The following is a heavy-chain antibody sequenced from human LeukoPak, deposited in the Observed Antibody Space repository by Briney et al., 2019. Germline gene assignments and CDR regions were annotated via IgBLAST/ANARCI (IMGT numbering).Heavy chain of an antibody. D-gene: IGHD2-2*01. V-gene: IGHV4-38-2*01. Sequence: SETLSLTCEVSGDSLSSGYYWDWIRQPPGKGLEWIGGVYYSGSAYYNPSLKSRVTISVDTSKNRFSLKLNSVTAADTAVYYCASEDCSSRGCWFDPWGQGTQVTVSS. J-gene: IGHJ5*02. CDR3: ASEDCSSRGCWFDP. CDR1: GDSLSSGYY. CDR2: VYYSGSA.